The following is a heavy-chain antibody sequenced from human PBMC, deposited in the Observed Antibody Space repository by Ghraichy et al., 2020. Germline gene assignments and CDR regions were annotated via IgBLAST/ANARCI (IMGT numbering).Heavy chain of an antibody. J-gene: IGHJ5*02. CDR3: AREIELELRGWFDP. Sequence: GSLRLSCAASGFTFSSYSMNWVRQAPGKGLEWVSSISSSSSYIYYADSVKGRFTISRDNAKNSLYLQMNSLRAEDTAVYYCAREIELELRGWFDPWGQGTLVTVSS. D-gene: IGHD1-7*01. CDR1: GFTFSSYS. CDR2: ISSSSSYI. V-gene: IGHV3-21*01.